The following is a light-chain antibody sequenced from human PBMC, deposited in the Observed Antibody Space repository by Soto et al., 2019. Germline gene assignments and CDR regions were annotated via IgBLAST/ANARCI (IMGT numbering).Light chain of an antibody. J-gene: IGLJ1*01. CDR3: SSFTSNRIYV. V-gene: IGLV2-14*03. CDR2: GVT. Sequence: QSVLTQPISVSGSPGQSITISCTGNHNDIGTYDYVSWYQQHTGRAPRLLIHGVTTRPSGISDRFSASKSGLTASLTISGLQPEDEADYYCSSFTSNRIYVFGPGTKVTVL. CDR1: HNDIGTYDY.